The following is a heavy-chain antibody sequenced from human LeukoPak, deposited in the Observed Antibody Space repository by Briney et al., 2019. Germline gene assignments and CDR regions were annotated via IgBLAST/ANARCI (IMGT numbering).Heavy chain of an antibody. D-gene: IGHD1-26*01. CDR2: INWNGGRT. V-gene: IGHV3-20*04. Sequence: GGSLRLSCVASGFTFDDNDMSWVRQDPGKGLEWVSGINWNGGRTYYADSVKGRFTISRDNAKNSLYLQMNSLRAEDTALYYCAKAQALGAFDYWGQGTLVTVSP. CDR3: AKAQALGAFDY. J-gene: IGHJ4*02. CDR1: GFTFDDND.